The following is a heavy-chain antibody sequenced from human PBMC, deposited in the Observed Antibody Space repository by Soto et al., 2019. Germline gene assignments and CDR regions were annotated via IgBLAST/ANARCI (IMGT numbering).Heavy chain of an antibody. V-gene: IGHV1-69*13. D-gene: IGHD4-17*01. CDR3: ARDRATVVTPGLNRFDP. J-gene: IGHJ5*02. CDR2: IIPIFGTA. CDR1: GGTFSSYA. Sequence: SVKVSCKASGGTFSSYAISWVRQAPGQGLEWMGGIIPIFGTANYAQKFQGRVTITADESTSTAYMELSSLRSEDTAVYYCARDRATVVTPGLNRFDPWGQGTLVTVSS.